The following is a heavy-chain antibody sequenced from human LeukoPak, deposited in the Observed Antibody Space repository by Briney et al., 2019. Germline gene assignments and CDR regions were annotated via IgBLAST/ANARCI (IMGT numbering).Heavy chain of an antibody. D-gene: IGHD5-12*01. CDR2: IYYGRTT. CDR3: VRHDGRGGATMGALDS. Sequence: SETLSLTCTVSAGSISSSSHHWGWIRQSPGKGLEWIGSIYYGRTTYYNPSLNSRVTISVVTSKNQFSLQLNSVTATDTAVYYCVRHDGRGGATMGALDSWGQGSLVTVSS. CDR1: AGSISSSSHH. V-gene: IGHV4-39*01. J-gene: IGHJ4*02.